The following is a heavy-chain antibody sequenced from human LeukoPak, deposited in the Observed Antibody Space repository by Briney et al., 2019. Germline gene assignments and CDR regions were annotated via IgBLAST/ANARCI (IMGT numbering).Heavy chain of an antibody. CDR1: GFTFSSYA. Sequence: GGSLRLSCAASGFTFSSYAMSWVRQAPGKGLEWVSAISGSGGSTYYADSVKGRFTTSRDNSKNTLYLQMNSLRAEDTAVYYCAKFGIQLWSHFDYWGQGTLVTVSS. J-gene: IGHJ4*02. V-gene: IGHV3-23*01. CDR3: AKFGIQLWSHFDY. CDR2: ISGSGGST. D-gene: IGHD5-18*01.